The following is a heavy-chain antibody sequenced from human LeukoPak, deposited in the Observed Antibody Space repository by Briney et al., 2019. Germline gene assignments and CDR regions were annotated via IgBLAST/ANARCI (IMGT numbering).Heavy chain of an antibody. D-gene: IGHD1/OR15-1a*01. V-gene: IGHV3-30*03. J-gene: IGHJ6*02. Sequence: GGSLRLSCAASGFTFSSYGMHWVRQAPGKGLEWVTVISDDGNTKYYADSVKGRFTISRDNSKNTLYLQMNSLRAEDTAVYYCARYFLTNYYGVGVWGQETTVAVFS. CDR1: GFTFSSYG. CDR2: ISDDGNTK. CDR3: ARYFLTNYYGVGV.